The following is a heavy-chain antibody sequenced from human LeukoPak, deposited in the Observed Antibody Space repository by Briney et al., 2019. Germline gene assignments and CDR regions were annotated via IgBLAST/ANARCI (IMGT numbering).Heavy chain of an antibody. V-gene: IGHV3-48*02. CDR3: ARRYCTSINCYVGMLDY. J-gene: IGHJ4*02. Sequence: GGSLRLSCAASGFTFSTYSMNWVRQAPGKGLEWVSYICGGGGTIYYADSVKGRFTISRDNAKNSLYLQMNSLRDEDTAVYYCARRYCTSINCYVGMLDYWGQGTLVTVSS. CDR2: ICGGGGTI. CDR1: GFTFSTYS. D-gene: IGHD2-2*01.